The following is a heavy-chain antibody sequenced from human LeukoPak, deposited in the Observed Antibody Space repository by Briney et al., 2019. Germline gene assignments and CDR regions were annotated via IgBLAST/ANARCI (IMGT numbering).Heavy chain of an antibody. V-gene: IGHV4-39*07. CDR1: GDSIGSTTTYY. Sequence: SETLSLTCTVSGDSIGSTTTYYWGWIRQPPGKGLEWIGNVNYRGTPHYNPSLKSRVTISVDTSKNQFSLKLGSVTAADTAVYYCATSDILGATLGYWGQGTLVTVSS. CDR3: ATSDILGATLGY. D-gene: IGHD1-26*01. CDR2: VNYRGTP. J-gene: IGHJ4*02.